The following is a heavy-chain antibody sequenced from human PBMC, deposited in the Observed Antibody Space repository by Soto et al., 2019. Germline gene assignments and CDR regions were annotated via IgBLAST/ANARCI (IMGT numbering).Heavy chain of an antibody. CDR2: ISGSGGST. V-gene: IGHV3-23*01. CDR3: AKDQAYNPYATADHDY. Sequence: EVQLLESGGGLVQPGGSLRLSCAASGFTFSSYAMSWVRQAPGKGLEWVSAISGSGGSTYYADSVKGRFTISRDNSKNTLYLQMNSLRAEDTAVYYCAKDQAYNPYATADHDYWGQGTLVTVSS. J-gene: IGHJ4*02. D-gene: IGHD2-8*01. CDR1: GFTFSSYA.